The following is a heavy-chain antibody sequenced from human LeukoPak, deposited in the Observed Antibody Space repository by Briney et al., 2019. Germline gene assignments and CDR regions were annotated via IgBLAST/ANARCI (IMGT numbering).Heavy chain of an antibody. J-gene: IGHJ3*02. CDR2: IYHSGST. Sequence: SETLSLTCTVSGYSISSGYYWGWIRQPPGQGLEWIGSIYHSGSTYYNPSLKSRVTISVDTSKNHFSLKLSSVTAADTAVYYCARESPEAYCSGGSCYSDAFDIWGQGTMVTVSS. CDR3: ARESPEAYCSGGSCYSDAFDI. D-gene: IGHD2-15*01. V-gene: IGHV4-38-2*02. CDR1: GYSISSGYY.